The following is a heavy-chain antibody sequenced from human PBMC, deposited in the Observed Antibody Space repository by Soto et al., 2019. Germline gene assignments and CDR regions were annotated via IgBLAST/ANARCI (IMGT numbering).Heavy chain of an antibody. CDR2: IYYSGST. J-gene: IGHJ5*02. CDR1: GGSISSYY. D-gene: IGHD6-13*01. V-gene: IGHV4-59*01. CDR3: ARSGAAAAWFDP. Sequence: NPXEILSLTCTVSGGSISSYYWSWIRQPPGKGLEWIGYIYYSGSTNYNPSLKSRVTISVDTSKNQFSLKLSSVTAADTAVYYCARSGAAAAWFDPWGQGTLVTVSS.